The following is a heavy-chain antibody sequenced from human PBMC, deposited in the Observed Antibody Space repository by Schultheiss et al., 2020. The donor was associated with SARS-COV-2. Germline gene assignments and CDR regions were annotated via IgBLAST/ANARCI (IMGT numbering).Heavy chain of an antibody. V-gene: IGHV3-30*03. CDR2: ISYDGSNK. CDR1: GFTVSSNY. D-gene: IGHD5-18*01. J-gene: IGHJ4*02. CDR3: AREEFPGYSYGYGDY. Sequence: GGSLRLSCAASGFTVSSNYMSWVRQAPGKGLEWVAVISYDGSNKYYADSVKGRFTISRDNSKNTLYLQMNSLRAEDTAVYYCAREEFPGYSYGYGDYWGQGTLVTVSS.